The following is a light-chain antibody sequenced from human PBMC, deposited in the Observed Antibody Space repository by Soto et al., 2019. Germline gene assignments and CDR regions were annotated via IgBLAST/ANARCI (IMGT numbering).Light chain of an antibody. CDR1: QSVSSY. CDR3: QKRSNSPPT. J-gene: IGKJ5*01. CDR2: DAS. Sequence: VVTQSPSTLTFSPWDSATLSCRRSQSVSSYLAWYRQIPGQAPRLLIYDASKRATGIPDRFSGSGSGTDFTLTISRLEPEDFAVYYCQKRSNSPPTCGQGTRLE. V-gene: IGKV3-11*01.